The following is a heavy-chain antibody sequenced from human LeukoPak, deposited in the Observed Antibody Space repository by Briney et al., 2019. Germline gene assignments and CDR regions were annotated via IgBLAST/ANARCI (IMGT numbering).Heavy chain of an antibody. Sequence: SGGSLRLSCAASGFTFSSYAMSWVRQAPGKGLEWVSAISGSGGSTYYADSVKGRFTISRDNSKNTLYLQMNSLRAEDTAVYYCAGDSFPTGQLQGDYWGQGTLVTVSS. V-gene: IGHV3-23*01. J-gene: IGHJ4*02. CDR3: AGDSFPTGQLQGDY. CDR1: GFTFSSYA. CDR2: ISGSGGST. D-gene: IGHD2-2*01.